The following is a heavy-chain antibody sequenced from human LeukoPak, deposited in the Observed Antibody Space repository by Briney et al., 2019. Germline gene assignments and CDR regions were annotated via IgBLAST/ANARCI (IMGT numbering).Heavy chain of an antibody. CDR3: TRALADYYDFWSGYYTRDAFDI. CDR1: GYTFTSYY. J-gene: IGHJ3*02. V-gene: IGHV1-46*01. Sequence: ASVKVSCKASGYTFTSYYMHWVRQAPGQGLEGMGIINPSGGSTSYAQKFQGRVTMTRDMSTSTVYMELSSLRSEDTAVYYCTRALADYYDFWSGYYTRDAFDIWGQGTMVTVSS. D-gene: IGHD3-3*01. CDR2: INPSGGST.